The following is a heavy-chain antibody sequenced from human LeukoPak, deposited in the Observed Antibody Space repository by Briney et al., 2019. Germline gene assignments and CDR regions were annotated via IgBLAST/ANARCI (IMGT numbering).Heavy chain of an antibody. V-gene: IGHV4-4*07. CDR2: ISGSGTI. D-gene: IGHD2-21*01. CDR1: GGSIHSY. Sequence: SETLSLTCTVSGGSIHSYWSWIRQPAGKGLEWIGRISGSGTITYNPALQSRLTISIDTSKNQFSLKPMSVTAADTAVYYCARGADWYYYYMDVWGKGTTVTISS. J-gene: IGHJ6*03. CDR3: ARGADWYYYYMDV.